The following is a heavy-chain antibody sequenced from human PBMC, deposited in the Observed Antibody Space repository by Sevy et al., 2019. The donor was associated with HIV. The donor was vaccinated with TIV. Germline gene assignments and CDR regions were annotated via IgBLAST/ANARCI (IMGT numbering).Heavy chain of an antibody. V-gene: IGHV3-7*01. CDR1: GFTFSANW. D-gene: IGHD3-16*01. J-gene: IGHJ4*02. CDR2: IKADGSDK. Sequence: GGSLRLSCAASGFTFSANWMNWVRQAPGKGLEWVANIKADGSDKHYVDSVEGRFTISRDNAKNLLFLQMNSRRVEDTAFYYCAHETFGRFESWGQGTLVTVSS. CDR3: AHETFGRFES.